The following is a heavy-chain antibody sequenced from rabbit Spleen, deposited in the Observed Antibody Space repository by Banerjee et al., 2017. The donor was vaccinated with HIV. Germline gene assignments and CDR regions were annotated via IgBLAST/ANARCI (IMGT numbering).Heavy chain of an antibody. CDR1: GFSFSSNW. CDR3: ARDLTSVVGWNFAL. V-gene: IGHV1S45*01. CDR2: IDTSDGDT. Sequence: LEESGGGLVKPGGTLTLTCTVSGFSFSSNWICWVRQAPGKGLEWIACIDTSDGDTDYANWPKGRFTISKTSSTTVTLQMNSLTAADTATYFCARDLTSVVGWNFALWGQGTLVTVS. J-gene: IGHJ3*01. D-gene: IGHD1-1*01.